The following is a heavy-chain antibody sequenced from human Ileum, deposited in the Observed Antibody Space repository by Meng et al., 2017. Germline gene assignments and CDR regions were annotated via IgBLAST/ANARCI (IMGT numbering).Heavy chain of an antibody. V-gene: IGHV1-2*02. D-gene: IGHD3-9*01. J-gene: IGHJ3*02. CDR1: GYTFPGNY. CDR3: ARATRVTGNPKDAFDI. Sequence: SVTVSCMASGYTFPGNYMHWVRQAPGQGLESMGWINPNNGDTKYVKKFQGRVTMTRDTSLSTAYMELSGLTSDDTAVYYCARATRVTGNPKDAFDIWGQGTMVTVSS. CDR2: INPNNGDT.